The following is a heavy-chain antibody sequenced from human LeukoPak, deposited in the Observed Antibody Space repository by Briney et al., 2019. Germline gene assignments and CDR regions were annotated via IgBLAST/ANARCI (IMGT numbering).Heavy chain of an antibody. CDR3: AKDLYTSRYACCFDY. V-gene: IGHV3-30*18. D-gene: IGHD6-13*01. CDR2: ISYDGSNK. J-gene: IGHJ4*02. Sequence: PGRSLRLSCAASGFTFSSYGMHWVRQVPGKGLEWVAVISYDGSNKYYADSVKGRFTISRDNAKNSLYLQMNSLRAEDTAVYYCAKDLYTSRYACCFDYWGQGTLVTVSS. CDR1: GFTFSSYG.